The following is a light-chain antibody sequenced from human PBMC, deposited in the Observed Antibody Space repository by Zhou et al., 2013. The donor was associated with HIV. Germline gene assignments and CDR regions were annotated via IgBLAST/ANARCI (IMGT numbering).Light chain of an antibody. CDR3: QQCNSFPYT. CDR2: KTS. V-gene: IGKV1-5*03. J-gene: IGKJ2*01. Sequence: DIQMTQSPSTLSASVGDRVTFTCRASQSISGWLAWYQQKPGKAPKLLIYKTSTLESGVPSRFSGSGSGTEFTLTISSLQPDDFATYYCQQCNSFPYTFGQGPELEIK. CDR1: QSISGW.